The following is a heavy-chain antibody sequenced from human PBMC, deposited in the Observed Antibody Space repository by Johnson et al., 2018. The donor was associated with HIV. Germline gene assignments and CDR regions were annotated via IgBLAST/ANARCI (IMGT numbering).Heavy chain of an antibody. V-gene: IGHV3-30*03. J-gene: IGHJ3*02. CDR1: GFSFSNYG. Sequence: QVQLVESGGGLVQPGGSLRLSCAASGFSFSNYGMHWVRQAPGKGLEWVAGISNDGRNKYYADSVKGRFTISRDNSKNTLYLQMNSLRAEDTAVYYCARGVYSSSWYGAFDIWGQGTMVTVSS. D-gene: IGHD6-13*01. CDR2: ISNDGRNK. CDR3: ARGVYSSSWYGAFDI.